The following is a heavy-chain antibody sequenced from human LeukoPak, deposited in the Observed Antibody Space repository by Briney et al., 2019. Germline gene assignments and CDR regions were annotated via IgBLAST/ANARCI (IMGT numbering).Heavy chain of an antibody. CDR1: GGSISSYY. D-gene: IGHD3-16*01. CDR2: IYYSGST. CDR3: ARLRLGVGSAFDI. Sequence: SETLSLTWTVSGGSISSYYWSWIRRPPGKGLEWIGYIYYSGSTNYNPSLKSRVTISVDTSKNQFSLKLSSVTAADTAVYYCARLRLGVGSAFDIWGQGTMVTVSS. V-gene: IGHV4-59*08. J-gene: IGHJ3*02.